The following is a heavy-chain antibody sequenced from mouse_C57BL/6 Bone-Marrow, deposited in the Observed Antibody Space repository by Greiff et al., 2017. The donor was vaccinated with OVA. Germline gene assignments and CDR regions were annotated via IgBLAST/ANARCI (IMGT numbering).Heavy chain of an antibody. CDR1: GFTFSDYY. V-gene: IGHV5-16*01. CDR3: AREGDGYYDYYAMDY. J-gene: IGHJ4*01. Sequence: EVMLVESEGGLVQPGSSMKLSCTASGFTFSDYYMAWVRQVPEKGLEWVANINYDGSSTYYLDSLKSRFIISRDNAKNILYLQMSSLKSEDTATYYCAREGDGYYDYYAMDYWGQGTSVTVSS. CDR2: INYDGSST. D-gene: IGHD2-3*01.